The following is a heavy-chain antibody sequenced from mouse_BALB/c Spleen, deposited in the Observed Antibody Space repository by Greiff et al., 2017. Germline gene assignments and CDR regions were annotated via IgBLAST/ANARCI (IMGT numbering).Heavy chain of an antibody. D-gene: IGHD1-1*01. V-gene: IGHV3-6*02. J-gene: IGHJ2*01. Sequence: ESGPGLVKPSQSLSLTCSVTGYSITSGYYWNWIRQFPGNKLEWMGYISYDGSNNYNPSLKNRISITRDTSKNQFFLKLNSVTTEDTATYYCAREVITTVFDYWGQGTTLTVSS. CDR2: ISYDGSN. CDR3: AREVITTVFDY. CDR1: GYSITSGYY.